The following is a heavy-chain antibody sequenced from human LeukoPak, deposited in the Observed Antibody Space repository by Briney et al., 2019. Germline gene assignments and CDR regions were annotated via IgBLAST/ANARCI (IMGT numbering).Heavy chain of an antibody. D-gene: IGHD3-3*01. V-gene: IGHV3-23*01. J-gene: IGHJ4*02. Sequence: PAGSLRLSCAASGFTFSSCAMSWVRQAPGGGLEWVSTVSASDGGTYYADSVKGRFTISRDISKNTLYLQMNSLRAEDTAVYYCAKASGEWLLSPFDYWGQGTLVTVSS. CDR2: VSASDGGT. CDR3: AKASGEWLLSPFDY. CDR1: GFTFSSCA.